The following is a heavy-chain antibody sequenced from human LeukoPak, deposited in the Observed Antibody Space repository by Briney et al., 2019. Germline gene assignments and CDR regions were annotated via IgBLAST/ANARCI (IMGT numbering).Heavy chain of an antibody. V-gene: IGHV4-34*01. D-gene: IGHD3-10*01. CDR1: GGSINSYY. Sequence: PSETLSLTCTVSGGSINSYYWSWIRQPPGKGLEWIGEINHSGSTNYNPSLKSRVTISVDTSKNQFSLKLSSVTAADTAVYYCAREQMVRGVIISYYYGMDVWGQGTTVTVSS. CDR3: AREQMVRGVIISYYYGMDV. CDR2: INHSGST. J-gene: IGHJ6*02.